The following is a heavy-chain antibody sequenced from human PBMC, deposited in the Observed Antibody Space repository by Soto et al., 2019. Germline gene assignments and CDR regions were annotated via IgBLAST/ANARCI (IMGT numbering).Heavy chain of an antibody. J-gene: IGHJ6*02. CDR2: ISYDGSNK. D-gene: IGHD4-4*01. V-gene: IGHV3-30-3*01. Sequence: GGSLRLSCAASGFTLSSYAMHWVRQAPGKGLEWVAVISYDGSNKYYADSVKGRFTISRDNSKNTLDLQMNSLRAEDTAVFYCARDSFPTTTKGHGVYLYYGVDVWGQGTTVTVSS. CDR1: GFTLSSYA. CDR3: ARDSFPTTTKGHGVYLYYGVDV.